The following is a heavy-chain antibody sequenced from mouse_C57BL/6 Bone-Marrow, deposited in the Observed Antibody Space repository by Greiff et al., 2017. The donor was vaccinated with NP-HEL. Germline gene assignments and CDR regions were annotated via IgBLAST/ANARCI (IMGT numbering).Heavy chain of an antibody. V-gene: IGHV5-4*01. D-gene: IGHD1-1*01. CDR2: ISDGGSYT. CDR1: GFTFSSYA. CDR3: ARDPGYYGSSPWFAY. J-gene: IGHJ3*01. Sequence: EVKLVESGGGLVKPGGSLKLSCAASGFTFSSYAMSWVRQTPEKRLEWVATISDGGSYTYYPDNVKGRFTISRDNAKNNLYLQMSHLKSEDTAMYYCARDPGYYGSSPWFAYWGQGTLVTVSA.